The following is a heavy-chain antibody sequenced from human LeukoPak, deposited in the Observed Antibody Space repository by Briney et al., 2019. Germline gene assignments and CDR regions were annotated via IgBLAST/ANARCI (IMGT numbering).Heavy chain of an antibody. CDR2: MNPNSGNT. V-gene: IGHV1-8*01. D-gene: IGHD3-22*01. Sequence: ASVKVSCKASGYTSTSYDINWVRQATGQGLEWMGWMNPNSGNTGYAQKFQGRVTMTRNTSISTAYMELSSLRSEDTAVYYCARGGLGAYDKLNFDLWGRGTLVTVSS. CDR3: ARGGLGAYDKLNFDL. CDR1: GYTSTSYD. J-gene: IGHJ2*01.